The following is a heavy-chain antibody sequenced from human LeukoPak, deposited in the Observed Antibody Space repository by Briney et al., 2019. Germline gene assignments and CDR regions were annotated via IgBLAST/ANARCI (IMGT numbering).Heavy chain of an antibody. CDR1: GFTFSSYS. J-gene: IGHJ4*02. CDR3: ARVSSSWYYLDY. CDR2: ISSSSYI. Sequence: SGGSLRLSCAASGFTFSSYSMNWVRQAPGKGLEWVSFISSSSYIYYADSVKGRFTISRDNAKNSLSLQMNSLRAEDTAVYYCARVSSSWYYLDYWGQGTLVTVSS. D-gene: IGHD6-13*01. V-gene: IGHV3-21*01.